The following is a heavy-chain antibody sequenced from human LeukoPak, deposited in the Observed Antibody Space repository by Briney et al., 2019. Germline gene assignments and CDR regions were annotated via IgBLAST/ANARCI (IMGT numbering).Heavy chain of an antibody. D-gene: IGHD3-3*01. V-gene: IGHV3-74*01. J-gene: IGHJ4*02. CDR3: ARASHKVLHYFDY. CDR2: INSDGSST. Sequence: GGSLRLSCAASGFTFSSYWMHWVRQAPGKGLVWLSRINSDGSSTSYADSVKGRFTISRDNAKNTLYLQMNSLRAEDTAVYYCARASHKVLHYFDYWGQGTLVTVSS. CDR1: GFTFSSYW.